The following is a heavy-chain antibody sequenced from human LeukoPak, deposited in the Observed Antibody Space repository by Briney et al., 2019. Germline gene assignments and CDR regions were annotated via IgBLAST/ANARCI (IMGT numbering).Heavy chain of an antibody. CDR3: AKDLEMATITGGDHWFDP. CDR2: ISWDGGST. J-gene: IGHJ5*02. D-gene: IGHD5-24*01. CDR1: GFTFDDYA. Sequence: GGSLRLSCAASGFTFDDYAMHWVRQAPGKGLEWVSLISWDGGSTYYADSVKGRFTISRDNSKNSLYLQMNSLRAEDTALYYRAKDLEMATITGGDHWFDPWGQGTLVTVSS. V-gene: IGHV3-43D*03.